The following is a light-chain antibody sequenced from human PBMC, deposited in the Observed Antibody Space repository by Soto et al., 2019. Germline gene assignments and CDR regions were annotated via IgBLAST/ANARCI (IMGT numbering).Light chain of an antibody. V-gene: IGKV1-5*03. CDR1: QPSSSW. Sequence: DLQMTQSPSSMSASVAARVTITCPASQPSSSWLSWYQQKPGRAPQLLLYYGSTLKGGVPSRCSGSGGGREFTLTISSLQSDDFAVYYCQQYNNWPPMTFGQGTRVEIK. CDR2: YGS. J-gene: IGKJ5*01. CDR3: QQYNNWPPMT.